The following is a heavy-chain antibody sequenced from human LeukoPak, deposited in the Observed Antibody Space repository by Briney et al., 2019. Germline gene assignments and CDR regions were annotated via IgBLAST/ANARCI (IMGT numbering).Heavy chain of an antibody. CDR3: ARHNVLVSTPADWFDH. V-gene: IGHV4-39*01. J-gene: IGHJ5*02. Sequence: SETLSLTCTVSGGSISCSSHYWGWIRQPPGRGLEWIGSIYYSGSTYYNPSLKSRVTISLDTSKNQFSLKLSSVSAADTAVYHCARHNVLVSTPADWFDHWGQGTLVTVSS. D-gene: IGHD2-21*01. CDR1: GGSISCSSHY. CDR2: IYYSGST.